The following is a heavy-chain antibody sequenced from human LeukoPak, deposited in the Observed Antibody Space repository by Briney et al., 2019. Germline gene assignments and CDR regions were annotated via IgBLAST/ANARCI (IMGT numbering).Heavy chain of an antibody. D-gene: IGHD6-13*01. V-gene: IGHV3-23*01. CDR2: VSSSGST. J-gene: IGHJ4*02. CDR3: AKDQEDSSPTFFDY. Sequence: GGSLRLSCAASGFTFTNYAINWIRQAPGKGLEWVSHVSSSGSTFHADSVKGWFSTSRDNSKSSLYLQMNDLRDEDTAIYYCAKDQEDSSPTFFDYWGQGTLVTVSS. CDR1: GFTFTNYA.